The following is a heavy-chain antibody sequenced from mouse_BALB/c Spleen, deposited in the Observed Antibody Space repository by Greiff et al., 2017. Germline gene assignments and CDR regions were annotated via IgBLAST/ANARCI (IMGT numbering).Heavy chain of an antibody. J-gene: IGHJ1*01. D-gene: IGHD1-1*01. CDR3: ASGYYGSSYGWYFDV. V-gene: IGHV3-8*02. CDR2: ISYSGST. CDR1: GDSITSGY. Sequence: VQLKESGPSLVKPSQTLSLTCSVTGDSITSGYWNWIRKFPGNKLEYMGYISYSGSTYYNPSLKSRISITRDTSKNQYYLQLNSVTTEDTATYYCASGYYGSSYGWYFDVWGAGTTVTVSS.